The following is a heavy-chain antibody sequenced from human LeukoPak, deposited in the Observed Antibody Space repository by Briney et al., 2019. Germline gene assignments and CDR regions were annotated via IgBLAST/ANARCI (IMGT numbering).Heavy chain of an antibody. CDR1: GGSISSYY. V-gene: IGHV4-59*01. CDR3: ARAPIYCTNGVCFYAFDI. D-gene: IGHD2-8*01. J-gene: IGHJ3*02. CDR2: IYYSGST. Sequence: SETLSLTCTVSGGSISSYYWSWIRQPPGKGLEWIGYIYYSGSTNYNPSLKSRVTISVDTSKNQFSLKLSSVTAADTAVYYCARAPIYCTNGVCFYAFDIWGQGTMVTVPS.